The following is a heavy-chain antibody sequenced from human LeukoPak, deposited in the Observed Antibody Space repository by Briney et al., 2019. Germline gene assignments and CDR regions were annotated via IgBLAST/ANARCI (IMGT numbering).Heavy chain of an antibody. Sequence: SETLSLTCTVSGGSISSYYVRWIRQPPGKGLEWIGYIYYSGSTNYNPSLKSRVTISVDTSKNQFSLKLSSVTAANTAVYYGARAAPLLGYFDRWGQGTLVTVSS. CDR1: GGSISSYY. V-gene: IGHV4-59*01. J-gene: IGHJ4*02. CDR2: IYYSGST. CDR3: ARAAPLLGYFDR. D-gene: IGHD3-9*01.